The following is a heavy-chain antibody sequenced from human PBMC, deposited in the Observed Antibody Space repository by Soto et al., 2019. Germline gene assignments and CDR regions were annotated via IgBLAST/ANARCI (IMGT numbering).Heavy chain of an antibody. D-gene: IGHD3-16*01. V-gene: IGHV6-1*01. CDR1: GDSVSNNSAA. Sequence: QVQLQQSGPGLVKPSQTLSVTCAISGDSVSNNSAAWNWIRQSPSIGLEWVGRTYYRSKWSNDYAVSVKSRITINADTPKNQFSLPLNSVTPEDTAVYYCARAWAFGNTGRDLDYWGQGTLVTVAS. CDR3: ARAWAFGNTGRDLDY. J-gene: IGHJ4*02. CDR2: TYYRSKWSN.